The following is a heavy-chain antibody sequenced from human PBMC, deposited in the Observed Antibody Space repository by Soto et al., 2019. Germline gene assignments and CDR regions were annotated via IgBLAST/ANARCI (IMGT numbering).Heavy chain of an antibody. CDR2: MYYSGST. CDR3: ARGAVAGIDY. J-gene: IGHJ4*02. CDR1: GGSISSYY. Sequence: QVQLQESGPGLVKPSETLSLTCTVSGGSISSYYWSWIRQPPGKGLEWIGYMYYSGSTNYNPSLTRRVTISVDTSKNPFSLKLSSVTAADTAVYYCARGAVAGIDYWGQGTLVTVSS. D-gene: IGHD6-19*01. V-gene: IGHV4-59*01.